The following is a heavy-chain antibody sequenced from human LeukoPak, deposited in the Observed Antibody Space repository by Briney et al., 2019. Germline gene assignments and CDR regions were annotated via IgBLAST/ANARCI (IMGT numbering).Heavy chain of an antibody. D-gene: IGHD3-10*01. J-gene: IGHJ1*01. CDR3: ARVPRLVYGSGIPQYFQH. Sequence: SQTLSLTCTVSGGSISSGTSYWSWVRQPPGKGLEWIGYIYHSGSTYYNPSLKSRVTISVDTSKNQFSLKLSSVTAADTAVYYCARVPRLVYGSGIPQYFQHWGQGTLVTVSS. CDR1: GGSISSGTSY. V-gene: IGHV4-30-2*01. CDR2: IYHSGST.